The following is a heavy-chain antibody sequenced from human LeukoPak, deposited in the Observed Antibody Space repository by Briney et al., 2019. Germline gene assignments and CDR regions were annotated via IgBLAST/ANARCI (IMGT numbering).Heavy chain of an antibody. J-gene: IGHJ3*02. CDR3: ARRSGSYYDAFDI. D-gene: IGHD1-26*01. CDR1: GGSLSSSSYY. V-gene: IGHV4-39*01. Sequence: PSETLSLTCTVSGGSLSSSSYYWGWIRQPPGKGLEWIGSIYYSGSTYYNPSLKSRVTISVDTSKNQFSLKLSSVTAADTAVYYCARRSGSYYDAFDIWGQGTMVTVSS. CDR2: IYYSGST.